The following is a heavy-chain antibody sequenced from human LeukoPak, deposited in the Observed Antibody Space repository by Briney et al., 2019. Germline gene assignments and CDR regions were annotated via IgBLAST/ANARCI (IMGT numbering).Heavy chain of an antibody. J-gene: IGHJ4*02. CDR2: IYPGDSDT. Sequence: GESLKISCKGSGYSFTSYWIGWVRQMPGKGLEWMGIIYPGDSDTRYSPSFQGQVTISADKSISTAYLRWSSLKASDTAMYYCARQSRDGYNWVEYWGQGILVTVSS. CDR1: GYSFTSYW. D-gene: IGHD5-24*01. CDR3: ARQSRDGYNWVEY. V-gene: IGHV5-51*01.